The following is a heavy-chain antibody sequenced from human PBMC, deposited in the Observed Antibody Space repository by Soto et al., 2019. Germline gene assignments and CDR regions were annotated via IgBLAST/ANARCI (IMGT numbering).Heavy chain of an antibody. CDR1: GGTFSSYA. Sequence: SVKVSCKASGGTFSSYAISWVRQAPGQGLEWMGGIIPIFGTANYAQKFQGRVTITADKSTSTAYMELSSLRPEDTAVYYCARDHRTFIGYCSSTSCPSRGWFDPWGQGTLVTVSS. CDR2: IIPIFGTA. CDR3: ARDHRTFIGYCSSTSCPSRGWFDP. D-gene: IGHD2-2*01. V-gene: IGHV1-69*06. J-gene: IGHJ5*02.